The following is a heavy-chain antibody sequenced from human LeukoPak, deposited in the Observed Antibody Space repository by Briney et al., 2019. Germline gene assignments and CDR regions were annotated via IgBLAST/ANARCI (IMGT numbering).Heavy chain of an antibody. J-gene: IGHJ3*02. CDR1: GFTFSNHW. CDR2: IRYDGSNK. Sequence: GGSLRLSCAASGFTFSNHWMHWVRQAPGKGLEWVAFIRYDGSNKYYADSVKGRFTISRDNSKNTLYLQMNSLRAEDTAVYYCAKVPVRPFAAYIDNAFDIWGQGTMVTVSS. CDR3: AKVPVRPFAAYIDNAFDI. V-gene: IGHV3-30*02. D-gene: IGHD2-15*01.